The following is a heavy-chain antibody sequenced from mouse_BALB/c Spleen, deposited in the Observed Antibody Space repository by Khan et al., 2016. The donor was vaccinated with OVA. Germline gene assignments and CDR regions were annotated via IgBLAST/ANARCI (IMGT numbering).Heavy chain of an antibody. V-gene: IGHV3-2*02. CDR1: GYSIPSGYA. D-gene: IGHD1-1*01. CDR2: ISYSGVT. Sequence: EVQLQESGPGLVKPSQSLSLTCTVTGYSIPSGYAWNWIRQFPGNKLEWMGYISYSGVTSYTPSLKSRISITRDTSKNQFFLQLHSVTTEDTATYYCARGNYYGYYCDYWGQGTTLTVSS. J-gene: IGHJ2*01. CDR3: ARGNYYGYYCDY.